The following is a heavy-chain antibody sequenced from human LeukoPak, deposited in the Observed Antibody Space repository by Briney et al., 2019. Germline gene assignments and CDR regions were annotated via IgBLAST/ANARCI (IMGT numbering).Heavy chain of an antibody. Sequence: GGSLRLSCAASGFTVSSNYMSWVRQAPGKGLEWVSVIYSGGSTYYADSVKGRFTISRDNSKNTLYLQMNSLRAEDTAVYYCAKGRGYSYGQFDYWGQGTLVTVSS. D-gene: IGHD5-18*01. CDR2: IYSGGST. J-gene: IGHJ4*02. V-gene: IGHV3-53*01. CDR1: GFTVSSNY. CDR3: AKGRGYSYGQFDY.